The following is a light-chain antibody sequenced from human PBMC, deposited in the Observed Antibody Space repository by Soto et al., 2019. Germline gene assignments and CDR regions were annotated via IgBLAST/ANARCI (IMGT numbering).Light chain of an antibody. Sequence: QCVLTQPPSVSGAPGQRVTISGTGSSSNIGAGYEVHWYQQLPRTAPKLLIYGNSNRPSGVPDRFSGSKSGTSASLAITGLQDAHEADYYCQSYDNSLSGMVFGGGTKLTVL. CDR1: SSNIGAGYE. V-gene: IGLV1-40*01. CDR2: GNS. J-gene: IGLJ2*01. CDR3: QSYDNSLSGMV.